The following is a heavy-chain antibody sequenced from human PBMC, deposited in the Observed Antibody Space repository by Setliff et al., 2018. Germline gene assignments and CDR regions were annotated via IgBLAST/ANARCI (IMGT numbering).Heavy chain of an antibody. CDR3: AREGLIADTTYYYYYYMDV. Sequence: GASVKVSCKASGATFSSYAISWVRQAPGQGLEWMGRIIPIFGTANYAQKFQGRVTITADKSTSTAYMELSSLRSEDTAVYYCAREGLIADTTYYYYYYMDVWGKGTTVTVSS. D-gene: IGHD2-21*01. CDR2: IIPIFGTA. V-gene: IGHV1-69*06. J-gene: IGHJ6*03. CDR1: GATFSSYA.